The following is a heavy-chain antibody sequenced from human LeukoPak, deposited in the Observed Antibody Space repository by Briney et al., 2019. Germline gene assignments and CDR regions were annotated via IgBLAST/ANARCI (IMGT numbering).Heavy chain of an antibody. Sequence: SETLSLTCTVSGGSISSGDYYWSWIRQPAGKGLEWIGRIYTSGSTNYNPSLKSRVTMSVDTSKNQFSLKLSSVTAADTAVYYCARDYYDSSGYYLDYWGQGTLVTVSS. CDR2: IYTSGST. CDR1: GGSISSGDYY. CDR3: ARDYYDSSGYYLDY. J-gene: IGHJ4*02. V-gene: IGHV4-61*02. D-gene: IGHD3-22*01.